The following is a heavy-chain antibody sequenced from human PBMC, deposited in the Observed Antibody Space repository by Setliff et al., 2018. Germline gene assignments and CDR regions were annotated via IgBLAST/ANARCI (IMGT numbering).Heavy chain of an antibody. CDR1: GYSISNIYY. D-gene: IGHD1-1*01. Sequence: SETLSLTCAVSGYSISNIYYWGWIRQPPGKGLEWIATNHHSGSTNYNPSLKSRATISVDTSKNQFSLKVSSVTAADTAVYYCGRVGNWNFFDFWGQGTLVTVSS. J-gene: IGHJ4*02. CDR3: GRVGNWNFFDF. V-gene: IGHV4-38-2*01. CDR2: NHHSGST.